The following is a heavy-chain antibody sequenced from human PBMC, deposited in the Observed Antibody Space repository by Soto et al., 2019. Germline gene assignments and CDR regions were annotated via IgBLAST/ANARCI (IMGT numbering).Heavy chain of an antibody. CDR1: GDTFSNYA. D-gene: IGHD6-13*01. CDR3: AKESSADGTFREDAADI. J-gene: IGHJ3*02. CDR2: IVPVFSLT. V-gene: IGHV1-69*12. Sequence: QVHLVQSGAEVKKPGASVKVACKLSGDTFSNYAINWVRLAPGQGLVWMGAIVPVFSLTNYAEKFQGRVTFTADDATITAYKELSRLRSDDTATNYSAKESSADGTFREDAADIWGQGTMVTVSS.